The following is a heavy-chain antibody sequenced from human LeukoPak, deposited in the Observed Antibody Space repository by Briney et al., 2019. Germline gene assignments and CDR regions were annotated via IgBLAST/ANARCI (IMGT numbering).Heavy chain of an antibody. CDR2: INWNGGST. Sequence: PAGSLRLSCAASGFTFDDYGMSWVRQAPGKGLEWVSGINWNGGSTGYADSVKGRFTISRDNAKNSLYLQMNSLRAEDTALYYCARGGPPSSSLDYWGQGTLVTVSS. CDR3: ARGGPPSSSLDY. D-gene: IGHD6-6*01. J-gene: IGHJ4*02. CDR1: GFTFDDYG. V-gene: IGHV3-20*04.